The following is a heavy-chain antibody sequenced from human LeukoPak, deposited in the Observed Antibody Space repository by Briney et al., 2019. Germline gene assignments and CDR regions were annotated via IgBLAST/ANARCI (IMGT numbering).Heavy chain of an antibody. CDR3: ARAPYDPKGSPDY. CDR2: SDPNSGAT. D-gene: IGHD5-12*01. Sequence: ASVKVSCKASGYTFTSYYIHWLRQAPGQGFEWMGWSDPNSGATKYEHFQGRVTMTRDTSISTAYMELSRLRSDDTAVYYCARAPYDPKGSPDYWGQGTLVTVSS. CDR1: GYTFTSYY. V-gene: IGHV1-2*02. J-gene: IGHJ4*02.